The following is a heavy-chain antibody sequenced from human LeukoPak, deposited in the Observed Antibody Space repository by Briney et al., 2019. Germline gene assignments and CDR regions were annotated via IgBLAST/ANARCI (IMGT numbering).Heavy chain of an antibody. CDR1: GFTFSSYA. D-gene: IGHD3-3*01. J-gene: IGHJ4*02. CDR3: AKNQNDFWSGYYSYFDY. Sequence: GGSLRLSCAASGFTFSSYAMHWVRQAPGKGLEWVAVISYDGSNKYYADSVKGRFTISRDNSKNTLYLQMNSLRAEDTAVYYCAKNQNDFWSGYYSYFDYWGQGTLVTVSS. CDR2: ISYDGSNK. V-gene: IGHV3-30-3*02.